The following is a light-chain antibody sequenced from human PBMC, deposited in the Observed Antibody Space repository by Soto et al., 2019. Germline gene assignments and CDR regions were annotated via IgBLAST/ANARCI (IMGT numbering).Light chain of an antibody. Sequence: VLTQSPATLSLSPGDRATLSCGASQSVRSSYVAWYQQKAGLAPRLLIYDGSSRASGIPDRFSGSGSGTDFTLTIGRLEPEDFALYYCQQYDNSAPLSFGGGTKV. J-gene: IGKJ4*01. CDR3: QQYDNSAPLS. CDR2: DGS. CDR1: QSVRSSY. V-gene: IGKV3D-20*01.